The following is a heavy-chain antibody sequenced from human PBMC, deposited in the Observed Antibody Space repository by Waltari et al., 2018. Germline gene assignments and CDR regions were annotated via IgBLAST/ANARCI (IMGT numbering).Heavy chain of an antibody. Sequence: QLQLQESGPGLVKPSETLSLTCSVSGGSIDTPKHYWSWIRQPPGQGLEWIGTISYAGTTYTNPSLRSRLTMSRDTSKNQLSLTLGSTTAADTAVYYCATYIGASVGTAAFDVWGQGTMVTVSS. J-gene: IGHJ3*01. V-gene: IGHV4-39*01. CDR2: ISYAGTT. D-gene: IGHD5-12*01. CDR1: GGSIDTPKHY. CDR3: ATYIGASVGTAAFDV.